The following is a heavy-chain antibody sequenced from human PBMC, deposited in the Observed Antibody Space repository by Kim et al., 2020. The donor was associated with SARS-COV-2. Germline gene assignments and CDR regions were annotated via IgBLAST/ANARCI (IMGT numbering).Heavy chain of an antibody. V-gene: IGHV3-64*01. D-gene: IGHD3-10*01. J-gene: IGHJ6*03. Sequence: YRNSLKGRFTITRDNSRSTLYLQMGSLRDEDMAVYYCERGRGNYYYYMDVWGKGTTVTVSS. CDR3: ERGRGNYYYYMDV.